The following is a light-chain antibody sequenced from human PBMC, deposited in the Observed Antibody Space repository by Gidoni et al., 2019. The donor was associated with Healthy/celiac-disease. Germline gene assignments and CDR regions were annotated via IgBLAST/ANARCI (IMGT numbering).Light chain of an antibody. CDR1: QSVSSN. CDR2: GAS. V-gene: IGKV3-15*01. Sequence: EIVMTQSPATLSVSPGERATLSCRASQSVSSNLAWSQQKPGQAPRLLIYGASTRATGIPARFSGSGSGTEFTLTISSLKSEDFAVYYCQQYNNWPPFTFGPGTKVDIK. CDR3: QQYNNWPPFT. J-gene: IGKJ3*01.